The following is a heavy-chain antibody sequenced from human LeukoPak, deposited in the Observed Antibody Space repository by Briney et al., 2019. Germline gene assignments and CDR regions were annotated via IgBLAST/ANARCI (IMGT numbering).Heavy chain of an antibody. V-gene: IGHV4-34*01. D-gene: IGHD5-18*01. CDR3: VRSGYSFLVDY. CDR2: INHSGST. CDR1: GGSFSGYY. Sequence: SETLSLTCAVYGGSFSGYYWSWIRQPPGKGLEWIGEINHSGSTNYNPSLKSRVTISVDTSKNQFSLKLSSVTAADTAVYYCVRSGYSFLVDYWGQGTLVTVSS. J-gene: IGHJ4*02.